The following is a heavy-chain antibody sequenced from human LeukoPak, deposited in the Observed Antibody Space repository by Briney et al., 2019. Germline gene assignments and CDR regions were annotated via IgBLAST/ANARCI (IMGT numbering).Heavy chain of an antibody. CDR2: IYYSGTT. D-gene: IGHD3-22*01. J-gene: IGHJ3*02. Sequence: SETLSLTCTVSGGSISGYYWSWIRQPPGKGLEWIGFIYYSGTTHYGPALKSRVTMSVDTSNNQFSLKLSSVTAADTAVYYCARDKDYFDSGGAFDIWGQGTMVTVSS. CDR1: GGSISGYY. V-gene: IGHV4-59*01. CDR3: ARDKDYFDSGGAFDI.